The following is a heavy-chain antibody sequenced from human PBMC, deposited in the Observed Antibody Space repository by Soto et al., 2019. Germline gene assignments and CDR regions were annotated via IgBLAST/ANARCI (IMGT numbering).Heavy chain of an antibody. V-gene: IGHV4-59*08. J-gene: IGHJ3*02. CDR2: IYYSGST. CDR1: GWPIMNYH. Sequence: SETLSLSFPCSGWPIMNYHRSWIPPPPRKGLEWIGYIYYSGSTNYTHSLKSRVTISVDTSKNQFSLKLSSVTAADTAVYYCARLTSSIAVAGDAFDIWGQGTMVTVSS. D-gene: IGHD6-19*01. CDR3: ARLTSSIAVAGDAFDI.